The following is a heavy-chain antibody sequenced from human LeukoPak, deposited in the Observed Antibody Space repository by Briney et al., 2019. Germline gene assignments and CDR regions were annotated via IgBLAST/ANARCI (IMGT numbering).Heavy chain of an antibody. CDR2: ISAYNGNT. CDR3: ARGMTMVVKGAFDI. Sequence: GASVKVSCKASGYTFTSYGISWVRQAPGQGLEWRGWISAYNGNTNYAQKLQGRVTMTTDTSTSTAYMELRSPRSDDTAVYYCARGMTMVVKGAFDIWGQGTMFTVSS. V-gene: IGHV1-18*01. CDR1: GYTFTSYG. D-gene: IGHD4-23*01. J-gene: IGHJ3*02.